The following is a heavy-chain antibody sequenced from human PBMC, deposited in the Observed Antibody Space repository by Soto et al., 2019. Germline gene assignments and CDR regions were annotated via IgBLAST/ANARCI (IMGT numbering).Heavy chain of an antibody. J-gene: IGHJ5*02. CDR2: ISTYNGLT. Sequence: QVQLVQSAPEVKKPGASVTVSCKASGYTFTNYGLNWLRQAPGQGPQWMGRISTYNGLTNYAQKFQGRITMTTDASTNIVSMELRSLTSDDTAVDYCARDLRYGYNFGDWFDPWGQGTLVTVSS. V-gene: IGHV1-18*04. D-gene: IGHD3-16*01. CDR3: ARDLRYGYNFGDWFDP. CDR1: GYTFTNYG.